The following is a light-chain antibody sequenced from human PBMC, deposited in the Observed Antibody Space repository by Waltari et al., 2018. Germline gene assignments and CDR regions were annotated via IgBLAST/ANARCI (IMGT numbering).Light chain of an antibody. CDR3: SSYEARSTLGGI. J-gene: IGLJ1*01. V-gene: IGLV2-23*02. CDR2: EVN. Sequence: QSALTQTASVSGSAGQSITISCTGPTSAVGTSNFVSCYQQEPGKAPKLIIYEVNKRPAGVSGRFSGSRSGNTASLTISGLQSEDEADYYCSSYEARSTLGGIFGTGTTVTVL. CDR1: TSAVGTSNF.